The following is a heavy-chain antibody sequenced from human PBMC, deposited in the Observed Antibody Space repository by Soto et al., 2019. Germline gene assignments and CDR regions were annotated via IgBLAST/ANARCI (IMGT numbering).Heavy chain of an antibody. Sequence: GGSLRLSCAASGFIFRNYGMHWVRQAPGKGLEWVTFISSDGNNRSYADYLKGRFTISRDNSKNTLYLEMNSLRGEDTAAYYCAKDGPYYDLFTGPDYWGQGTLVTVSS. J-gene: IGHJ4*02. CDR3: AKDGPYYDLFTGPDY. V-gene: IGHV3-30*18. CDR1: GFIFRNYG. D-gene: IGHD3-9*01. CDR2: ISSDGNNR.